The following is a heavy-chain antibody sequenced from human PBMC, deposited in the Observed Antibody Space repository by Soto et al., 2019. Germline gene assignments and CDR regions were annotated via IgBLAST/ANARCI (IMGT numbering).Heavy chain of an antibody. V-gene: IGHV1-69*01. CDR3: AGRRIVVVGSRAYYGMDV. D-gene: IGHD3-22*01. CDR2: IIPVFGLV. J-gene: IGHJ6*02. Sequence: QVHLLLQSGAEVKKPGSSVKVSCKASGGTPSNSAISWVRQAPGQGLEWRGGIIPVFGLVKYAQNFQGRVTSTADESTNTAYMELSCLRPEDKAVYYCAGRRIVVVGSRAYYGMDVWGQGTTVTVSS. CDR1: GGTPSNSA.